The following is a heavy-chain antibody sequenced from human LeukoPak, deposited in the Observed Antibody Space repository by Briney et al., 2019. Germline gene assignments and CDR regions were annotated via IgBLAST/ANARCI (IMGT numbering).Heavy chain of an antibody. V-gene: IGHV3-7*02. CDR1: VFTLSSFW. CDR3: ARAQTIFWEFDGFDI. J-gene: IGHJ3*02. CDR2: IKKDGSEK. D-gene: IGHD3-9*01. Sequence: PGGSLRLSCAASVFTLSSFWMSWGCQAPGEGVEWVANIKKDGSEKYYVDSVKGRFTISRDNAKNSLYLQMNSLRAEETAVYSCARAQTIFWEFDGFDIWGRGTKVTVSS.